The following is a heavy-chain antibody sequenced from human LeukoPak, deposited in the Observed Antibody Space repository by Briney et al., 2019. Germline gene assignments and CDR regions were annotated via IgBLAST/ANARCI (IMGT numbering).Heavy chain of an antibody. D-gene: IGHD4-17*01. Sequence: GESLRLSCKASAFTFSTYAMSWVRQAPGKGLEWVSGISGSGGSTYYADSVKGRFTISRDNSKNTLYLQTSSLRAEDTAVYYCARVRDYGDYENPFDYWGQGTLVTVSS. J-gene: IGHJ4*02. CDR1: AFTFSTYA. CDR3: ARVRDYGDYENPFDY. CDR2: ISGSGGST. V-gene: IGHV3-23*01.